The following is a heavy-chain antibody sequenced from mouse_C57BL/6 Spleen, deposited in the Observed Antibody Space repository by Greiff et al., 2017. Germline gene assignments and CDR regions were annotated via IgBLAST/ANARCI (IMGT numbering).Heavy chain of an antibody. CDR1: GFSLTSYG. CDR2: IWSGGST. V-gene: IGHV2-2*01. J-gene: IGHJ3*01. Sequence: VKLMESGPGLVQPSQSLSITCTVSGFSLTSYGVHWVRQSPGKGLEWLGVIWSGGSTDYNAAFISRLSISKDNSKSQVFFKMNSLQADDTAIYYCARNGGDYCGTEGFAYWGQGTLVTVAA. D-gene: IGHD2-13*01. CDR3: ARNGGDYCGTEGFAY.